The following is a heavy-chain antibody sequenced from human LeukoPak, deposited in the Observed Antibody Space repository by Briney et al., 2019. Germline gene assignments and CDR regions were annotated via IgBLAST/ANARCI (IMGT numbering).Heavy chain of an antibody. CDR1: GYTLTELS. V-gene: IGHV1-24*01. CDR2: FDPEDGET. Sequence: GASVKVSCKVSGYTLTELSMHWVRQAPGKGLEWMGGFDPEDGETIYAQKFQGRVTMTEDTSTDTAYMELSSLRSEDTAVYYCATVVRGVLLNDIWFDPWGQGTLVTVSS. CDR3: ATVVRGVLLNDIWFDP. J-gene: IGHJ5*02. D-gene: IGHD3-10*01.